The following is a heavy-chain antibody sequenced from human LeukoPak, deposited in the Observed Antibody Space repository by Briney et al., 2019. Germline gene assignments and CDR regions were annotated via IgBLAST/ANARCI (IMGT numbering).Heavy chain of an antibody. CDR1: GFTFSNYG. V-gene: IGHV3-30*18. J-gene: IGHJ6*02. Sequence: GGSLRLSCAASGFTFSNYGMHWVRQLPGKGLEWVAVISYNGSNTYYADSVKGRFTISRDNSKNTLYLQMNGLRGEDAAMFYCAKDLRQGGTSVTSGGMERNYYFYGMDVWGQGTTVTVSS. D-gene: IGHD4-17*01. CDR2: ISYNGSNT. CDR3: AKDLRQGGTSVTSGGMERNYYFYGMDV.